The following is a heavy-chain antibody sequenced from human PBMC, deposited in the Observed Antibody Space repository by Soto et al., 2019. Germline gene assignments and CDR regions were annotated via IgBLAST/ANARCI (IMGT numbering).Heavy chain of an antibody. CDR1: EISLSTSW. V-gene: IGHV3-7*01. CDR3: AKSRVS. D-gene: IGHD2-2*01. Sequence: GGSLRLSCTASEISLSTSWMYWARQAPGKGLEWVAAIKQDGSVKYYVDSVKGRFTISRDNAKNSVDLKLDRLRAEDTAVYYGAKSRVSWGQGVLVTVSS. J-gene: IGHJ4*02. CDR2: IKQDGSVK.